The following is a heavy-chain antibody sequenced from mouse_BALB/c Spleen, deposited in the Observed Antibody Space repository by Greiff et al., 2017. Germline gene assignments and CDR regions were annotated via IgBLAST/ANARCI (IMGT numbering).Heavy chain of an antibody. CDR2: IWAGGST. CDR3: AREEAYDGFAY. Sequence: QVQLQQSGPGLVAPSQSLSITCTVSGFSLTSYGVHWVRQPPGKGLEWLGVIWAGGSTNYNSALMSRLSISKDNSKSQVFLKMNSLQTDDTAVYYCAREEAYDGFAYWGQGTLVTVSA. D-gene: IGHD2-12*01. CDR1: GFSLTSYG. V-gene: IGHV2-9*02. J-gene: IGHJ3*01.